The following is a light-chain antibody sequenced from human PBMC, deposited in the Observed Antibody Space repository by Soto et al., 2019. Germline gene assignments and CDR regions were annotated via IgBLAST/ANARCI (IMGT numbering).Light chain of an antibody. CDR1: QSVSSSY. CDR3: QQYCSSLT. J-gene: IGKJ4*01. V-gene: IGKV3-20*01. Sequence: EIVLTQSPGTLSLSPGERATLSCRASQSVSSSYLTWYQQKPGQAPRLLIYGASSRATSIPDRFSGSGSGTDFTLTISRLEPEDFAVYYWQQYCSSLTFGGGTKVESK. CDR2: GAS.